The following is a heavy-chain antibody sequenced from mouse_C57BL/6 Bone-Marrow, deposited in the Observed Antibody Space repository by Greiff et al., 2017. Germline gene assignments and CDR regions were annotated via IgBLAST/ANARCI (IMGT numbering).Heavy chain of an antibody. CDR3: ARQVTTGNWFAY. D-gene: IGHD2-2*01. Sequence: EVKVVESGGGLVQPGESLKLSCESNEYEFPSHDMSWVRKTPEKRLELVAAINSDGGSTYYPDTMERRFIISRDNTKKTLYLQMSSLRSEDTALYYCARQVTTGNWFAYWGQGTLVTVSA. J-gene: IGHJ3*01. CDR2: INSDGGST. V-gene: IGHV5-2*01. CDR1: EYEFPSHD.